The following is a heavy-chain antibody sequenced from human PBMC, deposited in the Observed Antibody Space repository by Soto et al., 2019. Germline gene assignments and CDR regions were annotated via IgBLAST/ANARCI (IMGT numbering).Heavy chain of an antibody. CDR2: ISYDGSNK. CDR3: AKGYSRGHDDFDY. V-gene: IGHV3-30*18. D-gene: IGHD6-19*01. J-gene: IGHJ4*02. Sequence: QVQLVESGGGVVQPGRSLRLSCAATGFTVSSYGMHWVRQAPGKGLEGVAVISYDGSNKYYADSVKGRCTISRDNSKNKLYMQMTSLTAEDKAVYYCAKGYSRGHDDFDYWGQGTLVTVSS. CDR1: GFTVSSYG.